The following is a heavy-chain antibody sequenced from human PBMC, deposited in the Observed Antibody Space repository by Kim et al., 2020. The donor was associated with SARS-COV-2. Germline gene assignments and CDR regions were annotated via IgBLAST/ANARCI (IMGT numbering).Heavy chain of an antibody. V-gene: IGHV1-3*01. J-gene: IGHJ5*02. CDR2: INAGNGNT. CDR1: GYTFTSYA. Sequence: ASVKVSCKASGYTFTSYAMHWVRQAPGQRLEWMGWINAGNGNTKYSQKFQGRVTITRDTSASTAYMELSSLRSEDTAVYYCARDFRVQLWFGELGGFDPWGQGTLVTVSS. CDR3: ARDFRVQLWFGELGGFDP. D-gene: IGHD3-10*01.